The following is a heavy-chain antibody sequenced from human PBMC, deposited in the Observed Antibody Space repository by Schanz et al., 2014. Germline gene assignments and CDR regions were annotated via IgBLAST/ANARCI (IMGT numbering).Heavy chain of an antibody. V-gene: IGHV1-46*03. D-gene: IGHD2-2*01. CDR1: GGTFSSYT. Sequence: QVQLVQSGAEVMKPGSSVKVSCKASGGTFSSYTINWVRQAPGQGLEWTGKINPSSGTTRIAQNFQGRLTVTRDTSTSTVNMELSSLRSEDTAVYYCARGGFFDSTSFDSWGQGTLVTVSS. CDR3: ARGGFFDSTSFDS. J-gene: IGHJ4*02. CDR2: INPSSGTT.